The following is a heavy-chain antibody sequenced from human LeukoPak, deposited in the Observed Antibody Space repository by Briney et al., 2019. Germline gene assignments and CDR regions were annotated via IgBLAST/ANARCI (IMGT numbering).Heavy chain of an antibody. Sequence: PSETLSLTCTVSGGSISSYYWSWIRQPPGKGLECIAYIHYTGSAGYNPSLKSRVTISVDTSKNQFSLKLRSVTAADTAVYYCARFDCFGASCHFDHWGQGTLVPVSS. CDR1: GGSISSYY. D-gene: IGHD2-2*01. J-gene: IGHJ4*02. CDR3: ARFDCFGASCHFDH. CDR2: IHYTGSA. V-gene: IGHV4-59*08.